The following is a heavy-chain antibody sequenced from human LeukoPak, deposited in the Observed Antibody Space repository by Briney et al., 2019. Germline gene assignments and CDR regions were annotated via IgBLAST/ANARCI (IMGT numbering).Heavy chain of an antibody. Sequence: PGGSLSLSCAASGFTFSSYAMSWVRQAPGKGLKWVSTINDNGARTYYADSVKGRFTISRDNARNLLYLQMNSLRVEDTAVYYCTRDSPCGDLSIDSWGQGTLVTVSS. J-gene: IGHJ4*02. CDR1: GFTFSSYA. V-gene: IGHV3-23*01. CDR2: INDNGART. CDR3: TRDSPCGDLSIDS. D-gene: IGHD2-21*01.